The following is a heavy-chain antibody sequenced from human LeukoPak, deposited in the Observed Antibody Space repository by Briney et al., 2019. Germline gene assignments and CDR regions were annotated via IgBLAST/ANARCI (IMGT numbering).Heavy chain of an antibody. D-gene: IGHD2-15*01. CDR2: IYISGNA. J-gene: IGHJ5*02. V-gene: IGHV4-61*02. CDR3: AGTRRYCSGGSCYNWFHP. CDR1: GDSIGSDTYY. Sequence: PSETLSLTCTVSGDSIGSDTYYWTWIRQPAGKGVEWIGRIYISGNANYDPSLKSRVTISVDTSKNQFSLNLNSVTAADTAVYYCAGTRRYCSGGSCYNWFHPWGQGTLVTVSS.